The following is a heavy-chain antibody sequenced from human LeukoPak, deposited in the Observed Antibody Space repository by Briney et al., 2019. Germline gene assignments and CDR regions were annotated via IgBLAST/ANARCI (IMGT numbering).Heavy chain of an antibody. CDR2: TSGDGGAT. Sequence: PGGSLRLSCAASGFTFSSYAMSWVRQSTGKGLEWVSSTSGDGGATYYSNSVKGRFTNSRDNSRNTLYLQMNSLRAEDTAVYYCAKDRPNYYGSNGHYYRRDGDYWGQGTLVTVSS. D-gene: IGHD3-22*01. V-gene: IGHV3-23*01. CDR3: AKDRPNYYGSNGHYYRRDGDY. J-gene: IGHJ4*02. CDR1: GFTFSSYA.